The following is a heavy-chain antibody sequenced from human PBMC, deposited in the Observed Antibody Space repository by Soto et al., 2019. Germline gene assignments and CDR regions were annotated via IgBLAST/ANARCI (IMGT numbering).Heavy chain of an antibody. V-gene: IGHV4-34*01. CDR2: INHSGST. D-gene: IGHD2-21*02. Sequence: SETLSLTCAVYGGSFSGYYWSWIRQPPGKGLEWIGEINHSGSTNYNPSLKSRVTISVDTSKNQFSLKLSSVTAADTAVHYCARGRGIVVVTAIRRGPMGYGMDVWGQGTTVTVSS. CDR3: ARGRGIVVVTAIRRGPMGYGMDV. J-gene: IGHJ6*02. CDR1: GGSFSGYY.